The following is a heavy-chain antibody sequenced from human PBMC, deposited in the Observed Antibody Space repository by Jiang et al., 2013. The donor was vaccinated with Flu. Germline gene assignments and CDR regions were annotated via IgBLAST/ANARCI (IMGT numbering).Heavy chain of an antibody. J-gene: IGHJ4*02. V-gene: IGHV2-5*02. CDR2: ISWDDYE. Sequence: KPTQTLTLTCTISGFSLSTSGVAVGWIRQPPGEALEWLALISWDDYERYSPSLKNRLTITKDTSKNQVVLTMTNMDPVDTATYYCAHRGRRVAEAGEAHFDYWGQGTLVTVSS. D-gene: IGHD6-19*01. CDR1: GFSLSTSGVA. CDR3: AHRGRRVAEAGEAHFDY.